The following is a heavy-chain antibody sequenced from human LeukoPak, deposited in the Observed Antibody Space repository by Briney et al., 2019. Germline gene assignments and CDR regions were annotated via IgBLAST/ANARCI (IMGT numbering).Heavy chain of an antibody. CDR1: GGSISSGSYY. CDR3: AREAGGQQLVYAFDI. Sequence: SETLSLTCTVSGGSISSGSYYWSWIRQPAGKGLEWIGRIYTSGSTNYNPSLKSRVTISVDTSKNQFSLKLSSVTAADTAVYYCAREAGGQQLVYAFDIWGQGTMVTVSS. V-gene: IGHV4-61*02. CDR2: IYTSGST. J-gene: IGHJ3*02. D-gene: IGHD6-13*01.